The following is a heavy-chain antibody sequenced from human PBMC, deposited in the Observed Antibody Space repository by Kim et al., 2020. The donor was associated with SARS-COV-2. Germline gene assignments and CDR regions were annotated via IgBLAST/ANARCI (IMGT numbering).Heavy chain of an antibody. CDR3: TTLSPELRYFDWSTSDY. V-gene: IGHV3-15*01. J-gene: IGHJ4*02. D-gene: IGHD3-9*01. Sequence: VKGRFTISRDDSKNTLYLQMNSLKTEDTAVYYCTTLSPELRYFDWSTSDYWGQGTLVTVSS.